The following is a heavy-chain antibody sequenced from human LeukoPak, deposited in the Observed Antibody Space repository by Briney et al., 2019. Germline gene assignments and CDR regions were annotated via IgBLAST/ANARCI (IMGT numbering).Heavy chain of an antibody. CDR3: ARLKEAVALNWFDP. V-gene: IGHV4-59*01. CDR2: IYYSGST. J-gene: IGHJ5*02. CDR1: GGSISGYY. Sequence: SETLSLTCTVSGGSISGYYWSWIRQPPGKGLDWIGNIYYSGSTNYNPSLKSRVSISVDTSKNQFSLKLSSITAADTAVYYCARLKEAVALNWFDPWGQGTLVTVSS. D-gene: IGHD6-19*01.